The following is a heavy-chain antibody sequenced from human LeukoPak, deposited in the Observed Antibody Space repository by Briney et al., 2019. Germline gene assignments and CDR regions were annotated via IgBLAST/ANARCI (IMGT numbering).Heavy chain of an antibody. V-gene: IGHV1-69*13. CDR3: ARDQQLAYYFDY. CDR1: GRTFSSYA. CDR2: IIPIFGTA. D-gene: IGHD6-13*01. J-gene: IGHJ4*02. Sequence: ASVTVSCKASGRTFSSYAISWVRQAPGQGLEWMGGIIPIFGTANYAQKFQGRVTITADESTSTAYMELSSLRSEDTAVYYCARDQQLAYYFDYWGQGTLVTVSS.